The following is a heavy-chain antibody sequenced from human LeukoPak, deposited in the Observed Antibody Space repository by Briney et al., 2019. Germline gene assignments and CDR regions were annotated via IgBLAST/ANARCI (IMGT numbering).Heavy chain of an antibody. V-gene: IGHV4-34*01. Sequence: KPSETLSLTCTVYGGSFSGYYWTWIRQPPGKGLEWIAEINHSGTTTYYPSLQSRVTVSLDTSKNQFSLKMNSVTAADTAVYFCARGYASGSYYSHWGQGTLVTVSS. J-gene: IGHJ4*02. CDR1: GGSFSGYY. D-gene: IGHD3-10*01. CDR3: ARGYASGSYYSH. CDR2: INHSGTT.